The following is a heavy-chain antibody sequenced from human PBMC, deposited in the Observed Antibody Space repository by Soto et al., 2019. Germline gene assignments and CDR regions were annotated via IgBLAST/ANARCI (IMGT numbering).Heavy chain of an antibody. Sequence: QVQLQESGPGLVKPSQTLSLTCTVSGGSISSGNFYWSWIRQHPGKGLEWIVYIYYSGTTYYSPSLQTPVTISVDTSKTQFSLKLSSVTAADTAVYYCARGTNSALLTGYFDYWGLGTLVTVSS. J-gene: IGHJ4*02. CDR3: ARGTNSALLTGYFDY. D-gene: IGHD3-9*01. CDR1: GGSISSGNFY. V-gene: IGHV4-31*01. CDR2: IYYSGTT.